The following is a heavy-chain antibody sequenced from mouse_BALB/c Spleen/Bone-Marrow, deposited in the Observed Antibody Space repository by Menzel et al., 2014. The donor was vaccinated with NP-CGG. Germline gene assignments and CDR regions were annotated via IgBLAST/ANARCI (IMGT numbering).Heavy chain of an antibody. V-gene: IGHV3-2*02. Sequence: EVQLVESGPGLVKPSQSLSLTCTVTGYSITSDYAWNWIRQFPGNRLEWMGYISYSGSTYYNPSLKSRIPITRDTSKNQFFLQLNSVSSEDTATYYCARGRAHDTSYWFAYWGQGTLVTVSA. CDR1: GYSITSDYA. J-gene: IGHJ3*01. CDR3: ARGRAHDTSYWFAY. CDR2: ISYSGST. D-gene: IGHD1-1*01.